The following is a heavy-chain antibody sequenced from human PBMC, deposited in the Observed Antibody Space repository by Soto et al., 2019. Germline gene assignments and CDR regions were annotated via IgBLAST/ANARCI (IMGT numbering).Heavy chain of an antibody. J-gene: IGHJ5*02. Sequence: SETLSLTCTVSGGSISSYYWSWIRQPAGKGLEWIGRIYASGGTNYNPSLKSRVTISVDTSKNQFSLKLSSVTAADTAVYYCARDEKLGSPRSSSHWSDPWGQGTLVTVSS. D-gene: IGHD6-6*01. CDR3: ARDEKLGSPRSSSHWSDP. V-gene: IGHV4-4*07. CDR2: IYASGGT. CDR1: GGSISSYY.